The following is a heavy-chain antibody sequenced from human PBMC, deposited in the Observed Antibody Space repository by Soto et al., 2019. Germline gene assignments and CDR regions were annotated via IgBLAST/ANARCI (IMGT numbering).Heavy chain of an antibody. J-gene: IGHJ4*02. V-gene: IGHV4-39*01. Sequence: SETLSLTCTVSGGSISSCSYYWGWIRQPPGKGLEWIGSIYYSGSTYYNPSLKSRVTISVDTSKNQFSPKLSSVTAADTAVYYCARHTPAISISDHWGQGTLVTVSS. CDR2: IYYSGST. CDR3: ARHTPAISISDH. CDR1: GGSISSCSYY. D-gene: IGHD2-15*01.